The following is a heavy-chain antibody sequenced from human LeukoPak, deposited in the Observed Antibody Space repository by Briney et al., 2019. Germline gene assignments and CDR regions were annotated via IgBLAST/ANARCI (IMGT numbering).Heavy chain of an antibody. CDR1: GGPISSYY. J-gene: IGHJ6*02. V-gene: IGHV4-59*01. CDR2: IYYSGST. CDR3: ARGRIAAAGTVTYGMDV. D-gene: IGHD6-13*01. Sequence: SETLSLTCTVSGGPISSYYWSWIRQPPGKGLEWIGYIYYSGSTNYNPSLKSRVTISVDTSKNQFSLKLSSVTAADTAVYYCARGRIAAAGTVTYGMDVWGQGTTVTLSS.